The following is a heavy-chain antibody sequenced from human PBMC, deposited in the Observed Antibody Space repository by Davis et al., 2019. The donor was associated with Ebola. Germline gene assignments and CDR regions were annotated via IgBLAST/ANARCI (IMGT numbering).Heavy chain of an antibody. CDR2: INPNSGGT. V-gene: IGHV1-2*05. CDR3: SGESRYFDWLSPSPLDS. D-gene: IGHD3-9*01. Sequence: ASVKVSCKASGYTFTGYYLHWVRQAPGQGLEWMGRINPNSGGTNYAQKFQGRVTMTRDTSISTAYMELSRLTSDDTVVFYCSGESRYFDWLSPSPLDSWGQGTLVTVSS. CDR1: GYTFTGYY. J-gene: IGHJ4*02.